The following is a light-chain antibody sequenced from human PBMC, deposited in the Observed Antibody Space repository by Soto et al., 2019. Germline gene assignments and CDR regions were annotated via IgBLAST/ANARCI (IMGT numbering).Light chain of an antibody. CDR2: GAS. V-gene: IGKV3-15*01. Sequence: KVMTQSPATLSVSPGERATLSCRASQSVNSNLAWYQQKPGQAPRLLLYGASTRAIGIPARFSGSASGTEFTLTISSLQSEDSAAYYCQQYNDWPLTFGGGTKVEI. J-gene: IGKJ4*01. CDR3: QQYNDWPLT. CDR1: QSVNSN.